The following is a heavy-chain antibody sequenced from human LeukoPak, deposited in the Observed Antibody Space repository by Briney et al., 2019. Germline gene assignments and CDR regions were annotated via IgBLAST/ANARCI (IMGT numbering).Heavy chain of an antibody. D-gene: IGHD2-2*01. CDR3: AKCVVVPAAIFLAPGFFDY. CDR1: GFTFSSYA. J-gene: IGHJ4*02. Sequence: GGSLRLSCAASGFTFSSYAMSWVRQAPGKGLEWVSAISGSGGSTYYADSVKGRFTISRDNSKNTLYLQMNSLRAEDTALYYCAKCVVVPAAIFLAPGFFDYWGQGTLVTVSS. V-gene: IGHV3-23*01. CDR2: ISGSGGST.